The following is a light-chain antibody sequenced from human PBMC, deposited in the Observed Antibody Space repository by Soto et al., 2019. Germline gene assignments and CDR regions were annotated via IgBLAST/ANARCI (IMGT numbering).Light chain of an antibody. Sequence: EIGLTQSPSTLSLSPGDRVTLACRASQSGSNYLAWYQQKPGQAPSLLIYGAAKRATGIPARFSGSGSGTDFTLTISSLEPEDFAVYYCQQLSNWPLTFGGGTKVAIK. CDR2: GAA. CDR1: QSGSNY. J-gene: IGKJ4*01. V-gene: IGKV3-11*01. CDR3: QQLSNWPLT.